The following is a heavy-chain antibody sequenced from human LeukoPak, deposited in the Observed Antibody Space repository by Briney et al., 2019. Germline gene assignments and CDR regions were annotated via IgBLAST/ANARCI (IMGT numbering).Heavy chain of an antibody. Sequence: GGSLRLSCAASGFTFSSYAMSWVRQAPGKGLEWVSAISGSGGSTYYADSVKGRFTVSRDNSKNMLYLQMNSLRAEDTAVYYCAKGWGSYYFDYWGQGTLVAVSS. D-gene: IGHD7-27*01. J-gene: IGHJ4*02. CDR1: GFTFSSYA. CDR2: ISGSGGST. CDR3: AKGWGSYYFDY. V-gene: IGHV3-23*01.